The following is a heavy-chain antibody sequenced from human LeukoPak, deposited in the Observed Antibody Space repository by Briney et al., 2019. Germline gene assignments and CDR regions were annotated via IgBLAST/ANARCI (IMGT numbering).Heavy chain of an antibody. Sequence: SETLSLTCTVSGVSISSTNYYWGWIRQPPGKGLEWIGSIYYSGSTYYNPFLKSRVTISVDTSKNQFSLKLSSVTAADTAVYYCASLRLSSGSLEFDYWGQGTLVTVSS. CDR3: ASLRLSSGSLEFDY. CDR2: IYYSGST. D-gene: IGHD6-19*01. J-gene: IGHJ4*02. V-gene: IGHV4-39*01. CDR1: GVSISSTNYY.